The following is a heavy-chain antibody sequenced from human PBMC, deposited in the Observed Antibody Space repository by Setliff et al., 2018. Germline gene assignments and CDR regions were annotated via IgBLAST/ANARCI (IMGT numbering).Heavy chain of an antibody. J-gene: IGHJ4*02. CDR1: GGSISSGPYY. CDR2: LYSSGST. V-gene: IGHV4-61*02. Sequence: TLSLTCTVSGGSISSGPYYRNWFRQPAGKGLEWIGRLYSSGSTNYNPSLKSRVTISVDTSKNQFSLKLSSVTAADTAVYYCASTDWGWGYYFDYWGQGTLVTFS. CDR3: ASTDWGWGYYFDY. D-gene: IGHD7-27*01.